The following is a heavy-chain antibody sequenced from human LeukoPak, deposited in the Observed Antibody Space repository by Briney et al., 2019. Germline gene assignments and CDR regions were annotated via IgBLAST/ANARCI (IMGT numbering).Heavy chain of an antibody. D-gene: IGHD6-6*01. V-gene: IGHV4-61*02. CDR3: ARSSIAAPRHKEYFQH. J-gene: IGHJ1*01. CDR1: GGSISSGSYY. CDR2: IYTSGST. Sequence: SETLSLTCTVSGGSISSGSYYWSWIRQPAGKGLEWIGRIYTSGSTNYNPSLKSRVTISVDTSKNQFSLKLSSVTAADTAVYYCARSSIAAPRHKEYFQHWGQGTLVTVSS.